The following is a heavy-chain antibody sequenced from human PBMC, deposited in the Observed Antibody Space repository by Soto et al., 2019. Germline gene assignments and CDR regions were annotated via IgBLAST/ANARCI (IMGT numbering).Heavy chain of an antibody. V-gene: IGHV1-3*01. D-gene: IGHD2-2*01. CDR1: GYTFTSYA. J-gene: IGHJ5*02. Sequence: ASVKVSCKASGYTFTSYAMHWVRQAPGQRLEWMGWINAGNGNTKYSQKFQGRVTITRDTSASTAYTELSSLRSEDTAVYYCARGPVPAAINWFDPWGQGTLVTISS. CDR2: INAGNGNT. CDR3: ARGPVPAAINWFDP.